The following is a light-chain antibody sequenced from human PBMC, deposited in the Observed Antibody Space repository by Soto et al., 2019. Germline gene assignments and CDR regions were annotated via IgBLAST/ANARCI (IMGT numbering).Light chain of an antibody. CDR1: QNVDHW. V-gene: IGKV1-5*01. CDR2: DAS. J-gene: IGKJ1*01. CDR3: QRYNSNSRT. Sequence: DIQMTQSPSTLSASVGDRVTITCRASQNVDHWVAWYQQKPGKAPKFIIYDASNLESGVPSRFSGRGSGTEFTLTISSLQPDDFATYYCQRYNSNSRTFGQGTRV.